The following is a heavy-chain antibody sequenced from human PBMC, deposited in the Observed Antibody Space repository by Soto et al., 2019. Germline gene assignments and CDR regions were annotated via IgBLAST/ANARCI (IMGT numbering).Heavy chain of an antibody. CDR1: GTSISSYY. V-gene: IGHV4-59*01. Sequence: PSETLSLTCTVSGTSISSYYRSWIRQPPGKGLEWIGYIYDGGSANYNPSLKSRVTISVDTSKNQFSLKLRSVTAADTAVYYCARDKGSFYDTTGWVFDYWGQGALVTVSS. D-gene: IGHD3-22*01. CDR2: IYDGGSA. J-gene: IGHJ4*02. CDR3: ARDKGSFYDTTGWVFDY.